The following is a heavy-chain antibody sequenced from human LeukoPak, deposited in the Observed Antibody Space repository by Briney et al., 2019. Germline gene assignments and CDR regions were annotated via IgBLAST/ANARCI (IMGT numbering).Heavy chain of an antibody. CDR2: IYYSGST. Sequence: PSETLSLTCTVSGGSISSYYWSWIRQPPGKGLEWIGYIYYSGSTNYNPSLKSRVTISVDTSKNQFSLKLSSVTAADTAVYYCARGVAVAAIDYWGQGTLVTVSS. V-gene: IGHV4-59*01. D-gene: IGHD6-19*01. CDR1: GGSISSYY. J-gene: IGHJ4*02. CDR3: ARGVAVAAIDY.